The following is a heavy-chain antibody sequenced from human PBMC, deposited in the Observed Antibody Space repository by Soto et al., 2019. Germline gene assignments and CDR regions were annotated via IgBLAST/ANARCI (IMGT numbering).Heavy chain of an antibody. V-gene: IGHV1-8*01. D-gene: IGHD2-2*01. J-gene: IGHJ6*03. CDR3: ARGLVVPASDFYYYMDV. CDR2: MNPNSGNT. CDR1: GYTFTSYD. Sequence: ASVKVSCKASGYTFTSYDINWVRQATGQGLEWMGWMNPNSGNTGYAQKFQGRVTMTRNTSISTAYMGLSSLRSEDTAVYYCARGLVVPASDFYYYMDVWGKGTTVTVSS.